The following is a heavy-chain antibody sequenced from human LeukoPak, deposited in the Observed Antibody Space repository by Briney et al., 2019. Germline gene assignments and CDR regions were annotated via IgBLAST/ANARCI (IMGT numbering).Heavy chain of an antibody. CDR2: IYYSGST. Sequence: SETLSLTCTASGGSISSYYWSWIRQPPGKGLEWIGYIYYSGSTNYNPSLKSRVTISVDTSKNQFSLKLSSVTAADTAVYYCARDRAVVVPAATEYYYYYYGMDVWGQGTTVTVSS. V-gene: IGHV4-59*01. J-gene: IGHJ6*02. CDR1: GGSISSYY. CDR3: ARDRAVVVPAATEYYYYYYGMDV. D-gene: IGHD2-2*01.